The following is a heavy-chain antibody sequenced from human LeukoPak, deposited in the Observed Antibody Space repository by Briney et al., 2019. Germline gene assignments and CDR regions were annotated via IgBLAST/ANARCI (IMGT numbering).Heavy chain of an antibody. CDR3: ARDQSYTYGFDY. CDR2: ITSSSSYI. Sequence: PGGSLRLSCAASGFTFSSYSMNWVRQAPGKGLEWVSSITSSSSYIYYADSVKGRYTISRDHAKNSLYLQMNSLRAEDTVVYYCARDQSYTYGFDYWGQGTLVTVSS. V-gene: IGHV3-21*01. J-gene: IGHJ4*02. CDR1: GFTFSSYS. D-gene: IGHD5-18*01.